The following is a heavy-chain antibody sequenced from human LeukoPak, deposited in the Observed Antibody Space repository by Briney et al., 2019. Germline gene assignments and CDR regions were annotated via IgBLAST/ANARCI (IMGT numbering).Heavy chain of an antibody. CDR2: INHSGST. J-gene: IGHJ5*02. CDR3: ARLWGGIAVA. Sequence: SETLSLTCAVCGGSFSGYYWSWIRQPPGKGLEWIGEINHSGSTNYNPSLKSRVTISVDTSKNQFSLKLSSVTAADTAVYYCARLWGGIAVAWGQGTLVTVSS. V-gene: IGHV4-34*01. CDR1: GGSFSGYY. D-gene: IGHD6-19*01.